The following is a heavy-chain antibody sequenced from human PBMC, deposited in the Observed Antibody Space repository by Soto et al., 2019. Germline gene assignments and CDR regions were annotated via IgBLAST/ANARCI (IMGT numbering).Heavy chain of an antibody. CDR1: GGSISRSSYY. V-gene: IGHV4-39*02. J-gene: IGHJ5*02. CDR3: ARDGRAYGDSSWFDP. D-gene: IGHD4-17*01. Sequence: SETLSLTCTVSGGSISRSSYYWGLIRQAPGKGLEWIGSIYYSGSTYYNPSLKSRVTISVDTSKNQFSLKLSSVTAADTAVYYCARDGRAYGDSSWFDPWGQGTLVTVS. CDR2: IYYSGST.